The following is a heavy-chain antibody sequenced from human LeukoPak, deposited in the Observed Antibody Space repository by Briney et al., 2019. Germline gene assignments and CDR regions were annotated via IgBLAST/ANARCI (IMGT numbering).Heavy chain of an antibody. D-gene: IGHD1-26*01. CDR2: LDGRSGTI. V-gene: IGHV3-48*04. CDR3: VRVSWELPDY. Sequence: GSLRLSCAASGFSFSSYSMNWVRQAPGKGLEWVSYLDGRSGTIYYADSVKGRFTISRDNAKNSLYLQMNSLRAEDTAVYYCVRVSWELPDYWGQGTLVTVSS. J-gene: IGHJ4*02. CDR1: GFSFSSYS.